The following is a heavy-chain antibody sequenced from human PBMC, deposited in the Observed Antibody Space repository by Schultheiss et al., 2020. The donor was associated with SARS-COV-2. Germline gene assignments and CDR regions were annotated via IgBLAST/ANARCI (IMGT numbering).Heavy chain of an antibody. V-gene: IGHV3-66*04. CDR3: ASHSSGWYGRGDYYYGMDV. J-gene: IGHJ6*02. CDR2: IYSGGST. Sequence: GGSLRLSCVASGFTFSSYWMHWVRQAPGKGLEWVSVIYSGGSTYYADSVKGRFTISRDNAKNSLYLQMNSLRAEDTAVYYCASHSSGWYGRGDYYYGMDVWGQGTTVTVSS. D-gene: IGHD6-19*01. CDR1: GFTFSSYW.